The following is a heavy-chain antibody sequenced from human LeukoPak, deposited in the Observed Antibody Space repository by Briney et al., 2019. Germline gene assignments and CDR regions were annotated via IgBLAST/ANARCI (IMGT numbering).Heavy chain of an antibody. CDR3: ARQCGYSYGFSSFWFDP. V-gene: IGHV5-51*01. CDR1: GSSFTSYW. CDR2: IYPGDSDT. J-gene: IGHJ5*02. D-gene: IGHD5-18*01. Sequence: GESLKISCQGSGSSFTSYWIGWVRQMPGKGLEWMGIIYPGDSDTRYSPSFQGQVTISADKSISTAYLQWSSLKASDTAMYYCARQCGYSYGFSSFWFDPWGQGTLVTVSS.